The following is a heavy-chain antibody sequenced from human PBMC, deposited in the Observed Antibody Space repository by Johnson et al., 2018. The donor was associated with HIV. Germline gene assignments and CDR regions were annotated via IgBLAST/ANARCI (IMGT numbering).Heavy chain of an antibody. J-gene: IGHJ3*02. CDR1: GFTFSSYA. V-gene: IGHV3-30*04. CDR3: ARGGSDVFDI. Sequence: QVQLVESGGGVVQPGRYLRLSCAASGFTFSSYAMHWVRQAPGKGLEWVAVISYDGSNKYQADSVKGRFTISRDNSKNTLYLQMNSLRADDTAVYYCARGGSDVFDIWGRGTMVTVSS. CDR2: ISYDGSNK. D-gene: IGHD3-16*01.